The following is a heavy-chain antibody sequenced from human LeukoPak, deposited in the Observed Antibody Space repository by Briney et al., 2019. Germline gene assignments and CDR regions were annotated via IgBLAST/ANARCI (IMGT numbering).Heavy chain of an antibody. Sequence: GASVKVSCKASGYTFTSYAMHWVRQAPGQRLEWMGWINAGNGNTKYSQEFQGRVTITRDTSASTAYMELSSLRSEDMAVYYCARSRVLYGSGSYYFDYWGQGTLVTVSS. CDR2: INAGNGNT. CDR3: ARSRVLYGSGSYYFDY. V-gene: IGHV1-3*03. J-gene: IGHJ4*02. D-gene: IGHD3-10*01. CDR1: GYTFTSYA.